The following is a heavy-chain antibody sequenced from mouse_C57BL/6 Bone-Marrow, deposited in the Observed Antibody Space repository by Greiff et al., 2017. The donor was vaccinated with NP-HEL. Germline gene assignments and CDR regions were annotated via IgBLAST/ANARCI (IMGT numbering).Heavy chain of an antibody. J-gene: IGHJ3*01. CDR2: IDPSDSYT. V-gene: IGHV1-59*01. Sequence: QVQLKQPGAELVRPGTSVKLSCKASGYTFTSYWMHWVKQRPGQGLEWIGVIDPSDSYTNYNQKFKGKATLTVDTSSSTAYMQLSSLTSEDSAVYYCAKRGGYYLAWFAYWGQGTLVTVSA. D-gene: IGHD2-3*01. CDR3: AKRGGYYLAWFAY. CDR1: GYTFTSYW.